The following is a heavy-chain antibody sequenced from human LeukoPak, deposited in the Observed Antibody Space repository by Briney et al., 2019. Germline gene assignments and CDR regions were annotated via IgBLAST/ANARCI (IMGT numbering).Heavy chain of an antibody. CDR1: GFTFSSYW. Sequence: PGGSLRLSCAASGFTFSSYWMHWVRQAPGKGLEWVSFISGSSSYIYYAASLKGRFTISRDNAKNSLYLQMNSLRAEDTAVYYCARGEYGSGSYHIDYWGQGTLVTVSS. V-gene: IGHV3-21*01. CDR3: ARGEYGSGSYHIDY. CDR2: ISGSSSYI. D-gene: IGHD3-10*01. J-gene: IGHJ4*02.